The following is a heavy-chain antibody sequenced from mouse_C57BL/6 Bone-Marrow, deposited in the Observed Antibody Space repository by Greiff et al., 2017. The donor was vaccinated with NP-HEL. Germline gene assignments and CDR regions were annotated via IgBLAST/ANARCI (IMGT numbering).Heavy chain of an antibody. D-gene: IGHD2-5*01. V-gene: IGHV5-16*01. CDR2: INYDGSST. Sequence: EVHLVESEGGLVQPGSSMKLSCTASGFTFSDYYMAWVRQVPEKGLEWVANINYDGSSTYYLDSLKSRFIISRDNAKNILYLQMSSLKSEDTATYYCARVYYSNFAYYFDDWGQGTTLTVSS. CDR1: GFTFSDYY. J-gene: IGHJ2*01. CDR3: ARVYYSNFAYYFDD.